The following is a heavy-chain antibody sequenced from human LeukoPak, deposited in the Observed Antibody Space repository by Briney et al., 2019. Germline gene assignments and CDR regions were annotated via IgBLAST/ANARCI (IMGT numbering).Heavy chain of an antibody. Sequence: PGGSLRLSCAGSGFTFSTYAMSWVRQAPGKGLEWVSALSRSGDSTYYADSVKGRFTISRDNSKNTLYLQMGSLRAEDMAVYYCARGGYCSSTSCYTGCRYVDYWGQGTLVTVSS. V-gene: IGHV3-23*01. CDR3: ARGGYCSSTSCYTGCRYVDY. D-gene: IGHD2-2*02. J-gene: IGHJ4*02. CDR1: GFTFSTYA. CDR2: LSRSGDST.